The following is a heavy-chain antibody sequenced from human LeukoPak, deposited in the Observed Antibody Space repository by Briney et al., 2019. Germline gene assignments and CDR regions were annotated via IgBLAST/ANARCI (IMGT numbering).Heavy chain of an antibody. J-gene: IGHJ4*02. V-gene: IGHV3-21*01. D-gene: IGHD1-7*01. CDR2: ISSSSSYI. Sequence: PGGSLRLSCAASGFTFSSYSMNWVCQAPGKGLEWVSSISSSSSYIYYADSVKGRFTISRDNAKNSLYLQMNSLRAEDTAVYYCARDHGVTGTTYDYWGQGTLVTVSS. CDR1: GFTFSSYS. CDR3: ARDHGVTGTTYDY.